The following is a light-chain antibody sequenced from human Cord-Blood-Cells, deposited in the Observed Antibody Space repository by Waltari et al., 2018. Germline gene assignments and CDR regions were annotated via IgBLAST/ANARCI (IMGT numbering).Light chain of an antibody. V-gene: IGLV2-23*01. J-gene: IGLJ2*01. CDR3: CSYAGSSTLV. CDR2: EGR. Sequence: QSALTQPASVSGSPGQSITISCTGTSSDVGSYNLVSWYQQHPGKAPKRMIYEGRKRPSGVSNRFSGSVSGNTGSLTISGRQAEDEADFFCCSYAGSSTLVFGGGTKLTVL. CDR1: SSDVGSYNL.